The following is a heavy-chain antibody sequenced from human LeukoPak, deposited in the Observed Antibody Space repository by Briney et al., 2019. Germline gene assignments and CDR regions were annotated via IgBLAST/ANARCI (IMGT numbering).Heavy chain of an antibody. Sequence: PSETLSLTCTVSGGSISSSSYYWGWIRQPPGKGLEWIVSIYYSGSTYYNPSLKSRVTISVDTSKNQFSLKLSSVTAADTAVYYCAGNYYDSSGYYSTFDYWGQGTLVTVSS. V-gene: IGHV4-39*01. CDR1: GGSISSSSYY. CDR2: IYYSGST. J-gene: IGHJ4*02. D-gene: IGHD3-22*01. CDR3: AGNYYDSSGYYSTFDY.